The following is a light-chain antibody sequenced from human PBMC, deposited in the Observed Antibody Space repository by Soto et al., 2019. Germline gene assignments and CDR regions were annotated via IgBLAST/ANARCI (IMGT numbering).Light chain of an antibody. J-gene: IGLJ3*02. Sequence: QSVLTQPSSLSASPGASASLTCTLRSGINVGTYRIYWYQQKPGSPPQYLLRYKSDSDKQQGSGVPSRFSGSKDASANVGILLISGLQSEDEADYYCMIWYASSWVFGRGTKLTVL. CDR2: YKSDSDK. CDR3: MIWYASSWV. CDR1: SGINVGTYR. V-gene: IGLV5-45*03.